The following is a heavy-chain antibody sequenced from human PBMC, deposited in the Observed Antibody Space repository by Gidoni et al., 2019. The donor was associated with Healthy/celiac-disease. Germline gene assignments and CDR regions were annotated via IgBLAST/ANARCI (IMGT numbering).Heavy chain of an antibody. Sequence: EVQLVESGGGLVQPGGSLRLACAASGFTFRSFWMSWVREAPGKGLEWVANIKQDGSEKYYVDSVKGRFTISRDNAKNSLYLQMNSLRAEDTAVYYCARVGDGYYDFWSGYPAYYFDYWGQGTLVTVSS. V-gene: IGHV3-7*03. CDR3: ARVGDGYYDFWSGYPAYYFDY. J-gene: IGHJ4*02. CDR2: IKQDGSEK. D-gene: IGHD3-3*01. CDR1: GFTFRSFW.